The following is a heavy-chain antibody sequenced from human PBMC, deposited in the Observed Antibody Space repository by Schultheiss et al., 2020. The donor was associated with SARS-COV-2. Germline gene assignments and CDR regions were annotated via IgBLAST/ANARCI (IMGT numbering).Heavy chain of an antibody. CDR1: GGSFSGYY. J-gene: IGHJ3*02. V-gene: IGHV4-59*04. CDR3: AQPKAYCGGDCYSHDAFDI. Sequence: SQTLSLTCAVYGGSFSGYYWSWIRQTPGKGLEWIGYIYYSGSTYYNPSLKSRVTISVDTSKNQFSLKLSSVTAADTAVYYCAQPKAYCGGDCYSHDAFDIWGQGTMVTVSS. D-gene: IGHD2-21*02. CDR2: IYYSGST.